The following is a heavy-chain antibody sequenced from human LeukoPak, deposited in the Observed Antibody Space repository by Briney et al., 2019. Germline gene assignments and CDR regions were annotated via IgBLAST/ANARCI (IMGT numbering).Heavy chain of an antibody. CDR1: GGTFSSYA. Sequence: ASVKVSCKASGGTFSSYAISWVRQAPGQGLELMGRIIPIFGIANYAQKFQGRVTITADKSTSTAYMELSSLRSEDTAVYYCARDSNYDSSGYYPGKYYYYYGMDVWGQGTTVTVSS. CDR2: IIPIFGIA. D-gene: IGHD3-22*01. J-gene: IGHJ6*02. V-gene: IGHV1-69*04. CDR3: ARDSNYDSSGYYPGKYYYYYGMDV.